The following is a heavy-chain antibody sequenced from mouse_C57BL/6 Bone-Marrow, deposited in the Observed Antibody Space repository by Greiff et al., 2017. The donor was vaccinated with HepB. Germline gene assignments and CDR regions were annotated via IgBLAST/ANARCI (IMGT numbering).Heavy chain of an antibody. CDR3: AKRGFTTGGDY. Sequence: VQLVESGAELARPGASVKLSCKASGYTFTSYGISWVKQRTGQGLEWIGEIYPRSGNTYYNEKFKGKATLTADKSSSTAYMELRSLTSEDSAVYFCAKRGFTTGGDYWGQGTTLTVSS. CDR1: GYTFTSYG. CDR2: IYPRSGNT. V-gene: IGHV1-81*01. D-gene: IGHD1-1*01. J-gene: IGHJ2*01.